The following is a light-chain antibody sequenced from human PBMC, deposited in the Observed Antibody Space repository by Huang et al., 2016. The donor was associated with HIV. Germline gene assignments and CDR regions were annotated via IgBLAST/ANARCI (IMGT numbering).Light chain of an antibody. Sequence: ENLMTQSPSPLSVSPGESAPLSCRASQRVFKNLAWYQQKPGQAPKLLIYGSSTRAAGIPARFSGSGSGTDFTLTISSLQSEDFAVYYCQQYNTSPRTFGQGTKVEV. CDR3: QQYNTSPRT. CDR2: GSS. J-gene: IGKJ1*01. V-gene: IGKV3-15*01. CDR1: QRVFKN.